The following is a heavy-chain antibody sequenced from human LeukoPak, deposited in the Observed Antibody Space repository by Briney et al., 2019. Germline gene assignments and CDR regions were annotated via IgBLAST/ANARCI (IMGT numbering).Heavy chain of an antibody. J-gene: IGHJ3*02. V-gene: IGHV4-59*08. D-gene: IGHD5-12*01. CDR3: ARQSGNGYSGYDFQAFDI. CDR1: GGSISSHS. CDR2: IYYSGNT. Sequence: SETLSLTCTVSGGSISSHSWNWIRQPPGKGLEWIGYIYYSGNTNYNPSLKSRVIMPVDTSKTQFSLKLSSVTAADTAVYYCARQSGNGYSGYDFQAFDIWGQGTMVTVSS.